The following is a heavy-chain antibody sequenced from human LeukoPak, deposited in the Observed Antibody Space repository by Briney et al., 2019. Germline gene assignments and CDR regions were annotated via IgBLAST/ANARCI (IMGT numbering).Heavy chain of an antibody. CDR3: ARRSGYDEDYYYYYYMDV. J-gene: IGHJ6*03. CDR1: GFTFSTYA. V-gene: IGHV3-21*01. D-gene: IGHD5-12*01. Sequence: GGSLRLSCAASGFTFSTYAMTWVRQAPGKGLEWVSSITGSGDGTSAADSVKGRFTISRDNAKNSLYLQMNSLRAEDTAVYYCARRSGYDEDYYYYYYMDVWGKGTTVTISS. CDR2: ITGSGDGT.